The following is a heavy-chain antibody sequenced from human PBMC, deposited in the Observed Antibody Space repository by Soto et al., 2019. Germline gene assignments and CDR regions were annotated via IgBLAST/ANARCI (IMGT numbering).Heavy chain of an antibody. CDR1: GFTFSSYA. Sequence: PGGSLRLSCAASGFTFSSYAMSWVRQAPGKGLEWVSAISGSGGSTYYADSVKGRFTISRDNSKNTLYLQMNSLRAEDTAVYYCAKEAQPSDEKMYYYDSSGYYHENWGQGTLVTVSS. CDR3: AKEAQPSDEKMYYYDSSGYYHEN. CDR2: ISGSGGST. J-gene: IGHJ4*02. V-gene: IGHV3-23*01. D-gene: IGHD3-22*01.